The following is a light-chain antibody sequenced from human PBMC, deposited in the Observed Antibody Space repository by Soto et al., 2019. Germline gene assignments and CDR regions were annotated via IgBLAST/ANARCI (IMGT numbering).Light chain of an antibody. CDR3: LTYNSGLWT. J-gene: IGKJ1*01. V-gene: IGKV1-27*01. Sequence: DIQMTQSPSSLSASVGDRVTFTCRASRDITNHLAWYQQKPGKVPKLLIYAASTLQSGVPSRFSGSGSGTDFTLTISSLQPEDVATFFCLTYNSGLWTFGQGTKVEIK. CDR1: RDITNH. CDR2: AAS.